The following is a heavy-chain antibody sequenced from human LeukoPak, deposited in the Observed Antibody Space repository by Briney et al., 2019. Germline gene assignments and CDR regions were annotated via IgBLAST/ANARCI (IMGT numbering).Heavy chain of an antibody. D-gene: IGHD3-3*01. Sequence: SETLSLTCTVSGGSISSYYWSWIRQPAGKGLEWIGRIYTSGSTNYNPSLKSRVTMSVDTSKNQFSLKLSSVTAADTAVYYCARDRALFGVVIAYYFDYWGQGTLVTVSS. J-gene: IGHJ4*02. CDR1: GGSISSYY. CDR3: ARDRALFGVVIAYYFDY. CDR2: IYTSGST. V-gene: IGHV4-4*07.